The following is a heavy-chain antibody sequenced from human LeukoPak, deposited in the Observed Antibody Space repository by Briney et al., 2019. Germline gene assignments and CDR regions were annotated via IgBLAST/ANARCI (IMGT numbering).Heavy chain of an antibody. CDR1: GYTFTGYY. J-gene: IGHJ4*02. CDR3: ARVATPEMALDY. D-gene: IGHD5-24*01. Sequence: ASVKVSCKASGYTFTGYYMHWVRQAPGQGLEWMGRINPNSGGTNYAQKFQGRVTMTRDTSTSTVYMELSSLRSEDTAVYYCARVATPEMALDYWGQGTLVTVSS. CDR2: INPNSGGT. V-gene: IGHV1-2*06.